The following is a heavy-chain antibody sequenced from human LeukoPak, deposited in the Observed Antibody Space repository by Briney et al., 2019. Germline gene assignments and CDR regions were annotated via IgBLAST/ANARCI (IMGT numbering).Heavy chain of an antibody. CDR2: IYYSGST. J-gene: IGHJ6*03. V-gene: IGHV4-4*02. Sequence: GSLRLSCAASGFTFSGSWMSWVRQPPGKGLEWIGSIYYSGSTYYNPSLKSRVTISVDTSKNQFSLKLSSVTAADTAVYYCARAVSGSYFVNSYYYYMDVWGKGTTVTVSS. CDR1: GFTFSGSW. CDR3: ARAVSGSYFVNSYYYYMDV. D-gene: IGHD1-26*01.